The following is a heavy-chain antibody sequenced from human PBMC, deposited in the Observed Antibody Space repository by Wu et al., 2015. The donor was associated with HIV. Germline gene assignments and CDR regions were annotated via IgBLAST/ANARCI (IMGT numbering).Heavy chain of an antibody. CDR2: IIPKFGTA. J-gene: IGHJ2*01. Sequence: QVHLLQSGAEVKKSGSSVRVSCKASGATFSNYALSWVRQAPGQGLEWMGRIIPKFGTANYAPKFQGRVTITADESTSTVYMEVSSLRSEDTAVYYCATGYYDSSGYFDLWGRGTLVTVSS. CDR1: GATFSNYA. V-gene: IGHV1-69*13. CDR3: ATGYYDSSGYFDL. D-gene: IGHD3-22*01.